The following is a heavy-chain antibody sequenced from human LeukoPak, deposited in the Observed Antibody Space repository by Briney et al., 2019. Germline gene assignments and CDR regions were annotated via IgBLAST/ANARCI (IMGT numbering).Heavy chain of an antibody. CDR2: IKEDGSAE. J-gene: IGHJ6*02. V-gene: IGHV3-7*03. CDR3: ARVSRDFNSNYYYYYGMDV. D-gene: IGHD4-11*01. CDR1: GFRFGSYW. Sequence: GGSLRLSCAASGFRFGSYWMTWVRQAPGKGLEWVAHIKEDGSAENYVDSVKGRFSISRDNAKNSLYLQMNSLRVEDTAVYYCARVSRDFNSNYYYYYGMDVWGQGTTVTVSS.